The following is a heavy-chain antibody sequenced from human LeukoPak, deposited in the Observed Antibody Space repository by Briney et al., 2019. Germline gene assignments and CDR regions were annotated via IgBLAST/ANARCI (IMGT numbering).Heavy chain of an antibody. CDR3: AKDKFSVAVVADRLKWFDP. V-gene: IGHV3-23*01. CDR1: GFTFSSYA. CDR2: FSGSCGST. D-gene: IGHD2-15*01. J-gene: IGHJ5*02. Sequence: PGGSLRLSCAASGFTFSSYAMSWVRQAPGKGLELVSAFSGSCGSTYYADSVKGRFTISRDNSKNTLYLQMNSLRADDTAVYYCAKDKFSVAVVADRLKWFDPWGQGTLVTVSS.